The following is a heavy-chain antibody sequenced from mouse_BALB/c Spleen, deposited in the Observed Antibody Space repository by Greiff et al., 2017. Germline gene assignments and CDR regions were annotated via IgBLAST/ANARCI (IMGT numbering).Heavy chain of an antibody. CDR3: ARNWGLLLYFDV. CDR2: IWSGGST. V-gene: IGHV2-2*02. D-gene: IGHD2-3*01. Sequence: VKLVESGPGLVQPSQSLSITCTVSGFSLTSYGVHWVRQSPGKGLEWLGVIWSGGSTDYNAAFISRLSISKDNSKSQVFFKMNSLQANDTAIYYCARNWGLLLYFDVWGAGTTVTVSS. CDR1: GFSLTSYG. J-gene: IGHJ1*01.